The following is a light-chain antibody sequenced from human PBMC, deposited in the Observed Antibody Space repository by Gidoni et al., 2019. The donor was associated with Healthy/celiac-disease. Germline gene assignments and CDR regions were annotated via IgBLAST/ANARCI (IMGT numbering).Light chain of an antibody. J-gene: IGKJ3*01. CDR1: QGMSSY. V-gene: IGKV1-8*01. CDR2: AAS. CDR3: QQYYSYPFT. Sequence: AIRMTQSPSSLSASTGDRVTITCRASQGMSSYLAWYQQKTGKAPKLLIYAASTLQSGVPSRFSGSGSGTDFTLTISCLQSEDFATYYCQQYYSYPFTFGPGTKVDIK.